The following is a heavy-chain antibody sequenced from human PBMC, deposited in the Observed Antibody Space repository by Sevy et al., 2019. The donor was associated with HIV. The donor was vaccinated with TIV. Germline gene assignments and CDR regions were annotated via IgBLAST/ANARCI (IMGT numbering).Heavy chain of an antibody. Sequence: GGSLRLSCAASGFTFSSYGMHWVRQAPGKGLEWVAVISYDGSNKYYADSVKGRFTISRDNSKNTLYLQMNSLRAEDTAVYYCAKDLGLAFEIMSTFGGVSGMDVWGQGTTVTVSS. CDR1: GFTFSSYG. D-gene: IGHD3-16*01. CDR3: AKDLGLAFEIMSTFGGVSGMDV. CDR2: ISYDGSNK. J-gene: IGHJ6*02. V-gene: IGHV3-30*18.